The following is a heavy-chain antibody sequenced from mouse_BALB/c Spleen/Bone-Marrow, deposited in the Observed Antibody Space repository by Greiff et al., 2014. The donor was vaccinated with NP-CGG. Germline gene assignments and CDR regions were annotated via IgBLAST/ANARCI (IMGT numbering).Heavy chain of an antibody. CDR1: GYTFTNYW. CDR3: ARGGIYYGYSY. CDR2: IDPSTGYT. D-gene: IGHD2-3*01. J-gene: IGHJ3*01. Sequence: QVQLQQSGAELAKPRASVKMSCKASGYTFTNYWMHWVKQRPGQGLEWIGYIDPSTGYTEYNQKFKDKATLTADKSSSTAYMQLSSLTSEDSAVYYCARGGIYYGYSYWGQGTLVTVSA. V-gene: IGHV1-7*01.